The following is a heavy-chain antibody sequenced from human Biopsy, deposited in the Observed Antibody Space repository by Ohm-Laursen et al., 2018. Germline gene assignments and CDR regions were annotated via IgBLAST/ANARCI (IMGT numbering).Heavy chain of an antibody. V-gene: IGHV4-59*07. J-gene: IGHJ6*02. CDR2: VYYSGTT. D-gene: IGHD1-20*01. CDR3: ARVDRYNFDHYIMDA. Sequence: SDTLSLTCTVSGGSISSDWWSWIRQTPGKGLEWIGYVYYSGTTTYNPSLRSRVTISVDTSMNQISLRLQSVTAADTAIYYCARVDRYNFDHYIMDAWGRGTTVTVSS. CDR1: GGSISSDW.